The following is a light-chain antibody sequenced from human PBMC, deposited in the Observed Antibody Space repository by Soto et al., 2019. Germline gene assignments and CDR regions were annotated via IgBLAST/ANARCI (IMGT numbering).Light chain of an antibody. Sequence: QSVLTQPPSVSGSPGQSVTISCTGTSSDVGSYNRVSWYQQPPGTAPKLLIYEVSNRPSGVPDRFSGSKSGNTASLTISGLQAEDEADYYCSSYTSSSTDVFATGTKLTVL. J-gene: IGLJ1*01. CDR2: EVS. CDR1: SSDVGSYNR. CDR3: SSYTSSSTDV. V-gene: IGLV2-18*02.